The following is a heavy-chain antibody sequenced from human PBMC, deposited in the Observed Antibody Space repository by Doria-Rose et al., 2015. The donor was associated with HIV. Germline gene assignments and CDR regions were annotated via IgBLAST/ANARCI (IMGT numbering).Heavy chain of an antibody. CDR1: GGSFSGYY. Sequence: QVQLVQSGAGLVKPSETLSLTCAVFGGSFSGYYWRWIRQPPGKGLEWIGEINHSGSTNYKTSLKSRVTISLDTSKNLFSLKLSSVTAADTAVYYCARGLLRGGWNDVDYYYGMDVWGQGTTVTVSS. J-gene: IGHJ6*02. V-gene: IGHV4-34*01. CDR2: INHSGST. CDR3: ARGLLRGGWNDVDYYYGMDV. D-gene: IGHD1-1*01.